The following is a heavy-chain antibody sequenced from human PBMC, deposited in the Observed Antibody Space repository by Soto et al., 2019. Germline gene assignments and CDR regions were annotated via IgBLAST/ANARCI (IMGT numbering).Heavy chain of an antibody. Sequence: QVQLQQWGAGLLKPSETLSLTCAVYGGSISDYYWSGIRQPPGKGLEWIGEINHSGSTNYNPSLKSRVTISVDTSKNQFSLKLTSVTAADTAVYYCARDHGRGRTDAWGQGNLVTVSS. CDR2: INHSGST. CDR3: ARDHGRGRTDA. CDR1: GGSISDYY. D-gene: IGHD3-10*01. V-gene: IGHV4-34*01. J-gene: IGHJ5*02.